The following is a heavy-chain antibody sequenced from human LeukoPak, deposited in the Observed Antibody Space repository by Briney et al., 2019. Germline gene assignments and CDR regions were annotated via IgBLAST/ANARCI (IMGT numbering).Heavy chain of an antibody. CDR2: INHSGST. CDR3: ARRCSSTSCYVPYYYMDV. CDR1: GGSFSGFF. D-gene: IGHD2-2*01. V-gene: IGHV4-34*01. J-gene: IGHJ6*03. Sequence: SETLSLTCTVSGGSFSGFFWNWIRQPPGKGLEWIGEINHSGSTNYNPSLKSRVTISVDTSKNQFSLKLSSVTAADTAVYYCARRCSSTSCYVPYYYMDVWGKGTTVTVSS.